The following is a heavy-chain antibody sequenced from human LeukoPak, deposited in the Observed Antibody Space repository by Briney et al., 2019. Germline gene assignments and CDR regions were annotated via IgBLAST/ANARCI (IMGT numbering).Heavy chain of an antibody. J-gene: IGHJ3*02. D-gene: IGHD5-12*01. V-gene: IGHV4-61*01. CDR2: IYYSGST. CDR3: ARDDTGYDRSNAFDI. CDR1: GGSVSSGSYY. Sequence: KSSETLSLTCTVSGGSVSSGSYYWSWIRQPTGKGLEWIGYIYYSGSTNYNPSLKSRVTISVDTSKNQFSLKLSSVTAADTAVYYCARDDTGYDRSNAFDIWGQGTMVTVSS.